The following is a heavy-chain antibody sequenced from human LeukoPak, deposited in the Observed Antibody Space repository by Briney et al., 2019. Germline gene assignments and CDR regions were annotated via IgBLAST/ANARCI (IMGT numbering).Heavy chain of an antibody. D-gene: IGHD6-13*01. CDR1: GFTFDDYA. J-gene: IGHJ5*02. CDR3: VKVTAAGLVDR. Sequence: PGRSLRLSCAASGFTFDDYAMHWVRQAPGKGLEWVSGIGWNSGGIVYADSVKGRFTISRDNAKKSLYLQMNSLGAEDTALYYGVKVTAAGLVDRWGQGSLVTASS. CDR2: IGWNSGGI. V-gene: IGHV3-9*01.